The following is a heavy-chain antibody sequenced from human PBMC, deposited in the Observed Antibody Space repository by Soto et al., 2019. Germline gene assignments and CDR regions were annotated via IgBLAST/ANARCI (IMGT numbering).Heavy chain of an antibody. CDR1: GYTFTASH. CDR2: INPNSDDT. J-gene: IGHJ4*01. D-gene: IGHD6-13*01. V-gene: IGHV1-2*02. CDR3: ARDSAAGAGIGWDY. Sequence: GASVKVSCKASGYTFTASHVHWVRQAPGQGLEWMGWINPNSDDTRYAQKFRGRVTVTMDTSISTAYMDLSRLTSDDTAVYYCARDSAAGAGIGWDYWGQGTLVTVSS.